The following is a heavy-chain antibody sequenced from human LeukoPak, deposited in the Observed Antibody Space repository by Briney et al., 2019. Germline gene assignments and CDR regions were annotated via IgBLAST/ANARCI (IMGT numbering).Heavy chain of an antibody. CDR3: ARVGELGPGLEGFDY. Sequence: ASVKLSCKASGYTSTVYYMHWVRHAPAQGLEWMGWINPSSGGTNYAQKFQGRVTMTRDTSISTAYMELSRLRSDDTAVYYCARVGELGPGLEGFDYWGQGTLVTVSS. V-gene: IGHV1-2*02. CDR1: GYTSTVYY. CDR2: INPSSGGT. D-gene: IGHD1-26*01. J-gene: IGHJ4*02.